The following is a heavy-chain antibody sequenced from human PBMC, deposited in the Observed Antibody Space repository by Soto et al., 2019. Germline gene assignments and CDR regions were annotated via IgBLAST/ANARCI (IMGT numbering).Heavy chain of an antibody. CDR2: IIPIFGTA. CDR3: ARGEVGYCSSTSCYYGMDV. Sequence: QVQLVQCGAEVKKPGSSVKVSCKASGGTFSSYAISWVRQAPGQGLEWMGGIIPIFGTANYAQKFQGRVTITADESTSTAYMELSSLRSEDTAVYYCARGEVGYCSSTSCYYGMDVWGQGTTVTVSS. V-gene: IGHV1-69*01. J-gene: IGHJ6*02. CDR1: GGTFSSYA. D-gene: IGHD2-2*01.